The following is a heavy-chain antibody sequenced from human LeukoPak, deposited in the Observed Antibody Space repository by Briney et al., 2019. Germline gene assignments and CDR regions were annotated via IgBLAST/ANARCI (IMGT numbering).Heavy chain of an antibody. D-gene: IGHD2-2*01. CDR1: GFTFSSYS. CDR3: ARDSLVSKHYYYYMDV. V-gene: IGHV3-21*01. CDR2: ISSSSSYI. Sequence: PGGSLRLSCAASGFTFSSYSMNWVRQAPGKGLEWVSSISSSSSYIYYADSVKGRFTISRDNAKNSLYLQMNSLRAEDTAVYYCARDSLVSKHYYYYMDVWGKGTTVTVSS. J-gene: IGHJ6*03.